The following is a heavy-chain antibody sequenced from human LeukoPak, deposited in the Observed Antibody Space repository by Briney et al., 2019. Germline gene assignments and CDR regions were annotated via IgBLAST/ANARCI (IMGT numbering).Heavy chain of an antibody. CDR2: ISWNSDSI. CDR1: GFTFGDYA. D-gene: IGHD3-9*01. V-gene: IGHV3-9*01. J-gene: IGHJ4*02. CDR3: AKGLRYFDWLLSDFDY. Sequence: GRSLRLSCAASGFTFGDYAMHWVRQAPGKGLEWVSGISWNSDSIGYADSVKGRFTISRDNAKNSLYLQMNSLRAEDTAVYYCAKGLRYFDWLLSDFDYWGQGTLVTVSS.